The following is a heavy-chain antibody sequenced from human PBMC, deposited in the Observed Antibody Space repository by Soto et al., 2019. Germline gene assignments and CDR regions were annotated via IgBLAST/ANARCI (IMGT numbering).Heavy chain of an antibody. CDR1: GYTFTSYY. CDR3: AREGYDFWSGYSVVFGNWFDP. Sequence: ASVKVSCKASGYTFTSYYMHWVRQAPGQGLEWMGLINPSGGSTSYAQKFQGRVTMTRDTSTSTAYMELSRLRSEDTAVYYCAREGYDFWSGYSVVFGNWFDPWGQATLVTVSS. V-gene: IGHV1-46*01. D-gene: IGHD3-3*01. J-gene: IGHJ5*02. CDR2: INPSGGST.